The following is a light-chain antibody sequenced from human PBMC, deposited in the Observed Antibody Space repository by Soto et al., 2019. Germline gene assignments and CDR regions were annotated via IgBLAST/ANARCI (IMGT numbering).Light chain of an antibody. Sequence: QSALTQPPSVSAAPEQTVTISCSGGSSNLGINFVSWYQQFPGGVPKLLIYENNKRPSGIPDRFSGAKSGTSATLDITGLQAGDEADYYCATWDGSLSVGVFGGGTKLTVL. V-gene: IGLV1-51*02. CDR2: ENN. J-gene: IGLJ2*01. CDR3: ATWDGSLSVGV. CDR1: SSNLGINF.